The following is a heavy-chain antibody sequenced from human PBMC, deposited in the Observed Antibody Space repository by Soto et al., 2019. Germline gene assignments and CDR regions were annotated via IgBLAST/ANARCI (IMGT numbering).Heavy chain of an antibody. D-gene: IGHD3-3*01. J-gene: IGHJ3*02. CDR1: GFTFSSYA. V-gene: IGHV3-23*01. Sequence: PGGSLRLSCAASGFTFSSYAMSWVRQAPGKGLEWVSAISGSGGSTYYADSVKGRFTISRDNSKNTLYLQMNSLKTEDTAVYYCTTGYLDTIFGVALDASDIWGQGTMVTVSS. CDR3: TTGYLDTIFGVALDASDI. CDR2: ISGSGGST.